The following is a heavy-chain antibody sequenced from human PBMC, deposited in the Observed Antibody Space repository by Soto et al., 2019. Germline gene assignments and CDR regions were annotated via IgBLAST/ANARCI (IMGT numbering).Heavy chain of an antibody. J-gene: IGHJ4*02. CDR3: AKAESCFSGGFFAIFDF. Sequence: DVQLLESGGGLMQPGGSLRLSCAASGFAFSNFAVNWVRRAPGRGLEWVSAISAAGGSTYYADAVKGRFTISRDNSKNTPYFHISSLRAEDSAIFYCAKAESCFSGGFFAIFDFWGQGTLVTVSS. V-gene: IGHV3-23*01. CDR2: ISAAGGST. D-gene: IGHD2-15*01. CDR1: GFAFSNFA.